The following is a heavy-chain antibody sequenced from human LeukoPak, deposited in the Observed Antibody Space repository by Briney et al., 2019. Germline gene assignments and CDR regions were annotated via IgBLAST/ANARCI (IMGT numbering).Heavy chain of an antibody. V-gene: IGHV3-23*01. CDR2: ISDSGDKT. D-gene: IGHD1-26*01. CDR3: AKSLLTTASGTGRAFDL. Sequence: PGGSLRLSCAASGFTFSNYAMSCVRQAPGKGLECVSAISDSGDKTDYAASVRGRFTIYRDNSKDTLYLQMNSLGAADTAEYYCAKSLLTTASGTGRAFDLWGQGTMVTVSS. J-gene: IGHJ3*01. CDR1: GFTFSNYA.